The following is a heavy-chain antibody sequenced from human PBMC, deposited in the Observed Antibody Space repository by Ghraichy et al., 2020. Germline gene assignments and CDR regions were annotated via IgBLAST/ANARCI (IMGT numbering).Heavy chain of an antibody. CDR2: IITTGVTT. D-gene: IGHD5-12*01. CDR3: VKDGRGYSGYHSEPYYGMDV. CDR1: GFTFANFA. V-gene: IGHV3-64*05. J-gene: IGHJ6*04. Sequence: GGSLRLSCSASGFTFANFAMYWARQAPGKGLEYVSAIITTGVTTYYADSIKGRFSISRDNSKNTLYVQMNNLRSEDTARYYCVKDGRGYSGYHSEPYYGMDVWGKGTTVTVTS.